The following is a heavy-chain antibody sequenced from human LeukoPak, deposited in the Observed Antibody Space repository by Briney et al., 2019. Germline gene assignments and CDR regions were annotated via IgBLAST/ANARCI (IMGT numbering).Heavy chain of an antibody. CDR2: ISSRGDIT. CDR1: GFTFSTYA. D-gene: IGHD2-21*01. Sequence: PGGSLRLSCTASGFTFSTYAMSWVRQAPGKGLEWVSAISSRGDITYYADSVKGPFTISRDNSKNTLYLQMNNLRAEDTAVYYCAKRLPYYFDYWGLGTLVTVSS. V-gene: IGHV3-23*01. J-gene: IGHJ4*02. CDR3: AKRLPYYFDY.